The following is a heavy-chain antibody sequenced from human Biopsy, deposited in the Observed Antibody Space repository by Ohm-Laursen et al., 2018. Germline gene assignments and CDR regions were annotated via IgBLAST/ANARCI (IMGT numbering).Heavy chain of an antibody. D-gene: IGHD3-22*01. CDR1: GDSISSNY. CDR3: ARDRGYYSDRTVPGYFDL. J-gene: IGHJ2*01. V-gene: IGHV4-59*01. Sequence: SETLSLTCTVSGDSISSNYWSWIRQPPGKGLEWIGYVFYTGSTDYNPSLQSRVTISVDTSKNHFSLRLRSVTPADTAIYYCARDRGYYSDRTVPGYFDLRGRGTLVTVSS. CDR2: VFYTGST.